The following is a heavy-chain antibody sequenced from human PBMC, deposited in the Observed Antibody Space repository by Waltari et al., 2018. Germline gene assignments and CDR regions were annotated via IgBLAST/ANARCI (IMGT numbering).Heavy chain of an antibody. Sequence: EVQLVESGGGLVQPGRSLRLSCAASGFTFDDYAMHWVRQAPGKGLGVVSGISWNSVSIGYADSVKGRFTISRDNAKNSLYLQMNSLRAEDTALYYCAKRDYSGDYFDYWGQGTLVTVSS. D-gene: IGHD4-4*01. V-gene: IGHV3-9*01. CDR2: ISWNSVSI. CDR1: GFTFDDYA. J-gene: IGHJ4*02. CDR3: AKRDYSGDYFDY.